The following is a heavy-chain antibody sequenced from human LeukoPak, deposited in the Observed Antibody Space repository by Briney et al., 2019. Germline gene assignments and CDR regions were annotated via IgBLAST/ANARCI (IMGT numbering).Heavy chain of an antibody. CDR1: GFTFSSFG. CDR3: ARDVVRPYHYYMDV. D-gene: IGHD2-21*01. J-gene: IGHJ6*03. Sequence: PGGSLRLSCAASGFTFSSFGIHWVRQAPGKGLEWVAFIEYDGNKKYYADSVKGRFTISRDNTKKTLYLQMNSLRPEDTAVYYCARDVVRPYHYYMDVWGKGTTVTISS. V-gene: IGHV3-30*02. CDR2: IEYDGNKK.